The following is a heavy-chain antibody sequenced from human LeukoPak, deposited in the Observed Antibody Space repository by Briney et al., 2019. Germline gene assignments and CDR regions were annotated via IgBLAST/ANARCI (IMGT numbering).Heavy chain of an antibody. Sequence: PGGSLRLSCAAPGFTFSSYGMHWVRQAPGKGLEWVAFIWYDGSNKYYADSVKGRFTISRDNSKNTLYLQMSSLRAEDTAVYYCAKVPDHPYPWGQGTLVTVSS. J-gene: IGHJ4*02. CDR2: IWYDGSNK. V-gene: IGHV3-30*02. CDR3: AKVPDHPYP. CDR1: GFTFSSYG.